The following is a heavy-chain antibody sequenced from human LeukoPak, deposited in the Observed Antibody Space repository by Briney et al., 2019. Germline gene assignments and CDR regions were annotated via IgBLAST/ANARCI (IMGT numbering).Heavy chain of an antibody. CDR1: GGSIISSSYY. J-gene: IGHJ4*02. CDR2: IYYSGST. D-gene: IGHD2-2*01. V-gene: IGHV4-39*01. Sequence: SETLSLTCTVSGGSIISSSYYWGWIRQPPGKGLEWIGSIYYSGSTYYNPPLKSRVTISVDTSKNQFSLKLSSVTAADTAVYYCARHPARPRYQVFDYWGQGTLVTVSS. CDR3: ARHPARPRYQVFDY.